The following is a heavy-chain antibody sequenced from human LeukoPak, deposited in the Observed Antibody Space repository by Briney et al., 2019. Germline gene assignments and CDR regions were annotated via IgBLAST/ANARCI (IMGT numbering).Heavy chain of an antibody. J-gene: IGHJ4*02. CDR2: ISYDGSNK. D-gene: IGHD2-21*02. Sequence: GGSLRLSCAASGFTFSSYGMHWVRQAPGKGLEWVAVISYDGSNKYYADSVKGRFTISRDNSKNTLYLQMNSLRAEDTAEYYCARGRRPTYSVTECYFDYWGQGTLVTVSS. CDR1: GFTFSSYG. CDR3: ARGRRPTYSVTECYFDY. V-gene: IGHV3-30*03.